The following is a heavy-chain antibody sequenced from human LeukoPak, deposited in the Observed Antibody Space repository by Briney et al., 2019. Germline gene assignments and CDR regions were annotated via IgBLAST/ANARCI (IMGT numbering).Heavy chain of an antibody. V-gene: IGHV3-48*03. CDR3: ARGGYDYSDYWYFQH. J-gene: IGHJ1*01. CDR1: GFTFSSYE. Sequence: PGGSLRLSCAASGFTFSSYEMNWVRQAPGKGLECVSYISSSGSTIYYADSVKGRFTISRDNAKTSLYLQMDSLRAEDTAVYYCARGGYDYSDYWYFQHWGQGSLVTVSS. D-gene: IGHD4-11*01. CDR2: ISSSGSTI.